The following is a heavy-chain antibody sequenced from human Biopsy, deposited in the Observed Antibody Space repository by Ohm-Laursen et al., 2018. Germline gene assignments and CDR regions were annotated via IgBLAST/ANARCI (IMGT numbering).Heavy chain of an antibody. Sequence: SLRLSCAASGFPVSDYYMRWIRHAPGKGLEWISYLSSRGSNIYYADSVKGRFTVSRDNANNSLFLQMNSLRAEDTAVYYCAKFPDFWSGYYVDSWGQGTLVTVSS. CDR2: LSSRGSNI. J-gene: IGHJ4*02. D-gene: IGHD3-3*01. V-gene: IGHV3-11*01. CDR3: AKFPDFWSGYYVDS. CDR1: GFPVSDYY.